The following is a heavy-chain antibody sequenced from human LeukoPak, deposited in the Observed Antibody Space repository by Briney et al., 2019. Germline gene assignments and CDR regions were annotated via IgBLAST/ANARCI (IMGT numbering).Heavy chain of an antibody. J-gene: IGHJ5*02. D-gene: IGHD4-23*01. CDR2: IRYDGSNK. CDR1: GFTFSSYG. Sequence: GGSLRLSCAASGFTFSSYGMHWVRQAPGKGLEWVAFIRYDGSNKYYADSVKGRFTISRDNSKNTLYLQMNSLRSEDTAVYYCARDNSVEDTAWWFDPWGQGTLVTVSS. V-gene: IGHV3-30*02. CDR3: ARDNSVEDTAWWFDP.